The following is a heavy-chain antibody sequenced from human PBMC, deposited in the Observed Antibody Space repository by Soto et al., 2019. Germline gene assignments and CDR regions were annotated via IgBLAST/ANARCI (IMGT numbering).Heavy chain of an antibody. D-gene: IGHD1-7*01. V-gene: IGHV3-64*01. Sequence: EVQLAESGGGMVQPGGSLRLSCVASGFTFSSYDMQWVRQAPGKGLEYVSSISSNGGTTYYGNSVKGRFTISRENSKNTLYLPMGSLRAEDMAVYYCVRRVSGNYDYWGQGTLVTVSS. CDR3: VRRVSGNYDY. CDR2: ISSNGGTT. J-gene: IGHJ4*02. CDR1: GFTFSSYD.